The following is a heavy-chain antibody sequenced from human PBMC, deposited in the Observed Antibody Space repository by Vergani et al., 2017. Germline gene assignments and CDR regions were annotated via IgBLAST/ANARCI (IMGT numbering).Heavy chain of an antibody. D-gene: IGHD1-26*01. J-gene: IGHJ6*02. CDR1: GGSISSYY. CDR3: SRDRGIVGATTGGMDV. Sequence: QVQLQESGPGLVKPSETLSLTCTVSGGSISSYYWSWIRQPPGKGLEWIGYIYYSGSTNYNPSLKSRVTISVDTSKNQFSLKLSSVTAADTAVYYCSRDRGIVGATTGGMDVWGQGTTVTVYS. V-gene: IGHV4-59*01. CDR2: IYYSGST.